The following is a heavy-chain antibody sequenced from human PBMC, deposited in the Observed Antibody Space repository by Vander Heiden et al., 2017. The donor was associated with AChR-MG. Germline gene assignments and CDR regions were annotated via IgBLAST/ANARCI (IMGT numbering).Heavy chain of an antibody. CDR3: ARTSYSGSYYDDY. D-gene: IGHD1-26*01. CDR2: IYSGGSI. Sequence: EVQLVESGGGLVQPGGSPRLSCAASGFTVSTNYMSWVRQAPGKGLEWVSVIYSGGSIYYADAVKGRFTISRDNSKNTLYLQMNSLRAEDTAVYYCARTSYSGSYYDDYWGQGTLVTVSS. CDR1: GFTVSTNY. J-gene: IGHJ4*02. V-gene: IGHV3-66*01.